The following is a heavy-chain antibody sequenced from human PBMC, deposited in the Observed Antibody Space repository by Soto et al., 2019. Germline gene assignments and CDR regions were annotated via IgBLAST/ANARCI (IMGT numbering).Heavy chain of an antibody. CDR3: ARALRGREWLGGMDV. D-gene: IGHD6-19*01. CDR1: GGSISSYY. Sequence: QVQLQESGPGLVKPSETLSLTCTVSGGSISSYYWSWIRQPPGKGLEWIGYIYYSGSTNYNPSLRSRVTISVDTSKNQFSLKLGSVTAADTAVYYWARALRGREWLGGMDVWGQGTTVTVSS. J-gene: IGHJ6*02. CDR2: IYYSGST. V-gene: IGHV4-59*01.